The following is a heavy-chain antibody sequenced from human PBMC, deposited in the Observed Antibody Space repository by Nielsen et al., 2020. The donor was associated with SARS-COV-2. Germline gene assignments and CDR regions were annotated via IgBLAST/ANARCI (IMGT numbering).Heavy chain of an antibody. D-gene: IGHD3-10*01. CDR3: VRVLAAGSGSYYLPTFDS. Sequence: SETLSLTGAVQGSSFTAYHWSSFGQSPAPAMECSSEISHNGTANYNPSLKSRVMMSVDTSKGHFALDVSSVTAADTAVYFCVRVLAAGSGSYYLPTFDSCGQRPQVTVSS. CDR2: ISHNGTA. CDR1: GSSFTAYH. J-gene: IGHJ4*02. V-gene: IGHV4-34*01.